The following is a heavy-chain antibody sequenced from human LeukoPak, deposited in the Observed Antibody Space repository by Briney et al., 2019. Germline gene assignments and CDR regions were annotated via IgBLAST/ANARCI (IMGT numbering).Heavy chain of an antibody. CDR3: ARDRYCSGGSCYSQADV. J-gene: IGHJ6*02. D-gene: IGHD2-15*01. CDR2: INSDGSST. CDR1: GFTFSSYW. Sequence: GGSLRLSCAASGFTFSSYWVHWVRQAPGKGLVWVSRINSDGSSTSYADSVKGRFTISRDNAKNTLYLQMNSLRAEDTAVYYCARDRYCSGGSCYSQADVWGQGTTVTVSS. V-gene: IGHV3-74*01.